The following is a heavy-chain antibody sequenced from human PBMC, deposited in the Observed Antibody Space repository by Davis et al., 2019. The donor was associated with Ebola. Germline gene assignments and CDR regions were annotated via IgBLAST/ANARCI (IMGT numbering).Heavy chain of an antibody. CDR2: IKQDGSKK. V-gene: IGHV3-7*03. D-gene: IGHD1-1*01. Sequence: GESLKISCAASGFTFDDYGMSWVLQGPGKGLEWVANIKQDGSKKNYVDSVKDRFTISRDNAKNSLFLQMNNLRADDTAVYYCATELNGDAFDVWGRGTMVTVSS. J-gene: IGHJ3*01. CDR3: ATELNGDAFDV. CDR1: GFTFDDYG.